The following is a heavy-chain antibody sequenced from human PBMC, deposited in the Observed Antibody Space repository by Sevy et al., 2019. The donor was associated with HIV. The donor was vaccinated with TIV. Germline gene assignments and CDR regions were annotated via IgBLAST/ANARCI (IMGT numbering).Heavy chain of an antibody. Sequence: GGSLRLTCAASGFTFSDSYMRWFRQAPGKGLEWVSYISSGGTIIYYTDSVKGRFTISRDNAKNSQYLQMNSLRAEDTAVYYCARARYNYGSFYFDYWGQGTLVTVSS. V-gene: IGHV3-11*01. D-gene: IGHD5-18*01. CDR1: GFTFSDSY. J-gene: IGHJ4*02. CDR3: ARARYNYGSFYFDY. CDR2: ISSGGTII.